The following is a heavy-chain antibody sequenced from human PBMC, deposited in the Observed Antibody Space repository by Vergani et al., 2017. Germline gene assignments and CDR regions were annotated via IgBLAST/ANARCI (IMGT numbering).Heavy chain of an antibody. CDR2: IIPILGIA. CDR3: ARVNCGGDCYYGY. CDR1: GGTFSSYT. D-gene: IGHD2-21*02. Sequence: HVQLVQSGAEVKKPGSSVKVSCKASGGTFSSYTISWVRQAPGQGLEWMGRIIPILGIANYAQKFQGRVTITADKSTSTAYMELSSLRSEDTAVYYCARVNCGGDCYYGYWGQGTLVTVSS. J-gene: IGHJ4*02. V-gene: IGHV1-69*02.